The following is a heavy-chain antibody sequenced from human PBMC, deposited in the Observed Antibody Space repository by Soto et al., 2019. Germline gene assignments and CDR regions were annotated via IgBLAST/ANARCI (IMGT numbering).Heavy chain of an antibody. J-gene: IGHJ5*02. V-gene: IGHV1-18*01. Sequence: QVPLVQSGAEVRKPGASVKVSCKASGYTFTSYGISWVRQAPGQGLEWMGWITSFNGNTNYAQKFQGRVTMTTDTSTTTAYMELRGLRSDDTAVYYCARDSLLWFGELVDPCGQGTLVTVSS. D-gene: IGHD3-10*01. CDR2: ITSFNGNT. CDR1: GYTFTSYG. CDR3: ARDSLLWFGELVDP.